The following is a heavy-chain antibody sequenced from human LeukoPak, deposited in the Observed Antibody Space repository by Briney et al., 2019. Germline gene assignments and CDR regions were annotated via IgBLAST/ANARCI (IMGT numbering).Heavy chain of an antibody. J-gene: IGHJ5*02. CDR1: GYTFTGYY. Sequence: ASVKVSCKASGYTFTGYYMHWVRQAPGQGLEWMGWINPNSGGTNYAQKFQGRVTMTRDTSISTAYMELSRLRSDDTAVYYCARDGVEWELLPAYWFDPWGQGTLVTVSS. CDR3: ARDGVEWELLPAYWFDP. V-gene: IGHV1-2*02. D-gene: IGHD1-26*01. CDR2: INPNSGGT.